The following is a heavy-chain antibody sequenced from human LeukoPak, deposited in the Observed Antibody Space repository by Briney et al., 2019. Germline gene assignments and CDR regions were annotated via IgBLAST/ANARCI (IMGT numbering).Heavy chain of an antibody. CDR3: ARALPHLRLGELSPCCFDY. D-gene: IGHD3-16*02. CDR2: IFSSGST. V-gene: IGHV4-31*03. J-gene: IGHJ4*02. Sequence: PSETLSLTCTVSGGSISRGDYYWNWIRQHPGKGLEWIGYIFSSGSTYYSPSLKSRITISVDTSKNHFSLRLSSVTAADTAVYYCARALPHLRLGELSPCCFDYWGQGTLVTVSS. CDR1: GGSISRGDYY.